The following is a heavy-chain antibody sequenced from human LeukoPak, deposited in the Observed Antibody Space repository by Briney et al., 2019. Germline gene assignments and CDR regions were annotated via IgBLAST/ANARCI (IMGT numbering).Heavy chain of an antibody. CDR1: GFTFSSYA. D-gene: IGHD6-13*01. V-gene: IGHV3-23*01. CDR3: ARSSLDSSSWYWDYYYYYYMDV. CDR2: ISGSGGST. Sequence: PGGSLRLSCAASGFTFSSYAMSWVRQAPGKGLEWVSAISGSGGSTYYADSVKGRFTISRDNSKNTLYLQMNSLRAEDTAVYYCARSSLDSSSWYWDYYYYYYMDVWGKGTTVTVSS. J-gene: IGHJ6*03.